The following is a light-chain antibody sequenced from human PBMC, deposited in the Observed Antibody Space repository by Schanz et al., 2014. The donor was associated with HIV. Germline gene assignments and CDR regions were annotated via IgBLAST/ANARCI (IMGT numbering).Light chain of an antibody. CDR1: SSNIGAGFN. J-gene: IGLJ2*01. CDR3: QSYDSSLSGVV. CDR2: DNT. Sequence: QSVLTQPPSVSGAPGQRVTISCTGGSSNIGAGFNVHWYQHVPGTAPKLLIYDNTYRPSGVSDRISGSKSGTSASLAITGLQAEDEADYFCQSYDSSLSGVVFGGGTKLTVL. V-gene: IGLV1-40*01.